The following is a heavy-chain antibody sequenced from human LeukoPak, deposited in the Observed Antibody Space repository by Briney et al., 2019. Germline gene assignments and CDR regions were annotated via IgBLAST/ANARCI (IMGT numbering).Heavy chain of an antibody. V-gene: IGHV4-34*01. J-gene: IGHJ4*02. CDR3: ARLIVVVRGASDY. CDR2: INHSGST. D-gene: IGHD2-15*01. Sequence: PSETLSLTCAVYGGSLSGYYWSWIRQPPGKGLEWIGEINHSGSTNYNPSLKSRVTISVDTSKNQFSLKLSSVTAADTAVYYCARLIVVVRGASDYWGQGTLVTVSS. CDR1: GGSLSGYY.